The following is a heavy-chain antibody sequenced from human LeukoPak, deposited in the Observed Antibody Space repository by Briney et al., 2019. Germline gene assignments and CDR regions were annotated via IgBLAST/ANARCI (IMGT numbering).Heavy chain of an antibody. J-gene: IGHJ6*03. V-gene: IGHV4-34*01. CDR2: INHSGST. D-gene: IGHD2/OR15-2a*01. CDR1: GGSFSGYY. CDR3: ACSAQYSYYYYMDV. Sequence: SETLSLTCAVYGGSFSGYYWSWIRQPPGKGLEWIAEINHSGSTNYNPSLKSRVTISVDTSKNQLSLKVNSVTAADTAEYYCACSAQYSYYYYMDVWGKGTTVTVSS.